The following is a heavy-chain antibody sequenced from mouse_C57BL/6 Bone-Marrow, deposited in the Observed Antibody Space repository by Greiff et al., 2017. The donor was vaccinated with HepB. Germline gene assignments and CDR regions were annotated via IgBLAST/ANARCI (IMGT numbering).Heavy chain of an antibody. J-gene: IGHJ4*01. D-gene: IGHD1-1*01. Sequence: VHVKQSGPELVKPGASVKISCKASGYSFTDYNMNWVKQSNGKSLEWIGVINPNYGTTSYNQKFKGKATLTVDQSSSTAYMQLNSLTSEDSAVYYCARKHYGSSYAMDYWGQGTSVTVSS. V-gene: IGHV1-39*01. CDR3: ARKHYGSSYAMDY. CDR1: GYSFTDYN. CDR2: INPNYGTT.